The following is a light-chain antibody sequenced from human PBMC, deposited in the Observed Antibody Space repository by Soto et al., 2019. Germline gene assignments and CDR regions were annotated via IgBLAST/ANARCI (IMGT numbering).Light chain of an antibody. CDR1: NSNIGAGYD. CDR2: GNN. Sequence: QSVLTQPPSVSGAPGQRVTISCTGSNSNIGAGYDVHWYQPLPGTAPKLLIYGNNNRASGVPDRFSGSKSGTSASLAITGLQAEDEADYYCQSYDNSLSEVFGGGTKLTVL. J-gene: IGLJ2*01. V-gene: IGLV1-40*01. CDR3: QSYDNSLSEV.